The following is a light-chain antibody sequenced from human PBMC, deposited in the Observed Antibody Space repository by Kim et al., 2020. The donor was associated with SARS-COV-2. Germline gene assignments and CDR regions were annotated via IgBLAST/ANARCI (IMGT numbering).Light chain of an antibody. CDR3: QAWDSSSHVV. CDR1: KLGDKY. J-gene: IGLJ2*01. Sequence: SYELTQPPSVSVSPGQTASITCSGDKLGDKYACWYQQKPGQSPVLVIYQDSKLPSGIPERFSGSNSGNTATLTISGTQAMDEADYYCQAWDSSSHVVFGGGTKLTVL. CDR2: QDS. V-gene: IGLV3-1*01.